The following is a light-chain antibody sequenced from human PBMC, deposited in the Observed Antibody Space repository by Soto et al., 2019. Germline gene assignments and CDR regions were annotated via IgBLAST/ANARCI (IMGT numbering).Light chain of an antibody. CDR1: SSDVGGYNY. CDR2: EVT. V-gene: IGLV2-8*01. CDR3: SSYTTSVRV. Sequence: QSVLTQPPSASGSPGQSVTISCTGTSSDVGGYNYVSWYQQYPGKAPKLLIYEVTKRPSGVPDRFSGSKSGNTASLTVSGLQIDDEADYYCSSYTTSVRVFGTGTKATVL. J-gene: IGLJ1*01.